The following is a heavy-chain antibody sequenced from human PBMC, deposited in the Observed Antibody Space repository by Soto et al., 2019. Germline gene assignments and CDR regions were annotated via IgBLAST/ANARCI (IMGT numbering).Heavy chain of an antibody. Sequence: GESLKISCKGSGYSFTSYWIGWVRQMPGKGLEWIGIIYPGDSDTRYSPSFQGQVTISADKSISTSYLQWSSLKASDTAMYYCAISANYDFWSGYSPHWFDPWGQGT. D-gene: IGHD3-3*01. CDR1: GYSFTSYW. CDR3: AISANYDFWSGYSPHWFDP. CDR2: IYPGDSDT. V-gene: IGHV5-51*01. J-gene: IGHJ5*02.